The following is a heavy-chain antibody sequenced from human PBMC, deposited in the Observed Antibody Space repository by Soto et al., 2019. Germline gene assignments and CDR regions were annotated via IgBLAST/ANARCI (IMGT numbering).Heavy chain of an antibody. D-gene: IGHD2-2*01. CDR2: ISGSGGST. J-gene: IGHJ6*04. CDR1: GFTFSSYA. CDR3: AKDVNIVVVPAAGLDV. Sequence: GGSLRLSCAASGFTFSSYAMSWVRQAPGKGLEWVSAISGSGGSTYYADSVKGRFTISRDNSKNTLYLQMNSLRAEDTAVYYCAKDVNIVVVPAAGLDVWGKGTTVTVSS. V-gene: IGHV3-23*01.